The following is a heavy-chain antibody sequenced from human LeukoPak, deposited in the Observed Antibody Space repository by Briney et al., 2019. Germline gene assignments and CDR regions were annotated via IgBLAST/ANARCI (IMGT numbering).Heavy chain of an antibody. D-gene: IGHD2-15*01. J-gene: IGHJ4*02. CDR2: SYNSGST. Sequence: SETLSLTCTVSGGSISSRSYYWGWIRQPPGKGLEWLGSSYNSGSTNYNPSLKSRVTISVDTSKNQFSLKLRSVTAADTAVYYCARASGVVEGNFDYWGQGTLVTVSS. CDR1: GGSISSRSYY. CDR3: ARASGVVEGNFDY. V-gene: IGHV4-39*07.